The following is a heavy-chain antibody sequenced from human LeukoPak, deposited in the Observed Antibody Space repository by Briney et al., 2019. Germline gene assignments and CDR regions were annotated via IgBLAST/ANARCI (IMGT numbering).Heavy chain of an antibody. CDR1: GFTFSSSW. CDR2: ITRDGSST. J-gene: IGHJ6*04. D-gene: IGHD3-16*01. V-gene: IGHV3-74*01. CDR3: ARDPGYESWSPFWGGMDV. Sequence: GGSLRLSCAASGFTFSSSWMHWVRQAPGKGLVWVSRITRDGSSTTYADAVKGRFTTSSDNAKITLYLQMDGLRDDDTAVYYCARDPGYESWSPFWGGMDVWGNGTTVIVSS.